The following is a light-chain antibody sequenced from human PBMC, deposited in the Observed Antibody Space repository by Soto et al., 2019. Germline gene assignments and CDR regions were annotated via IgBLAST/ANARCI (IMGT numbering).Light chain of an antibody. CDR1: QSVSSN. J-gene: IGKJ1*01. CDR3: QQDNNWPPWT. V-gene: IGKV3-15*01. CDR2: GAS. Sequence: EIVMTQSPATLSVSPGERATLSCRASQSVSSNLVWYQQKPGQAPRLLIYGASTRATGIPARFSGSGSGTEFTLTISSLQSEEFAVYYCQQDNNWPPWTFGQGTKVEIK.